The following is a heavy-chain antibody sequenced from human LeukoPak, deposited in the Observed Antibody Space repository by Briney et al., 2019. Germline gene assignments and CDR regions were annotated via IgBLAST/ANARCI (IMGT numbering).Heavy chain of an antibody. CDR2: IHYSGST. Sequence: SETLSLTCTVSGGSVSSGSYYWSWIRQSPGKGPEWIGYIHYSGSTNYNPSLKSRVTISVDTSKNQFSLKLSSVTAADTAVYYCATHPPRFCSGGTCSDYWGQGTLVTVSS. CDR1: GGSVSSGSYY. D-gene: IGHD2-15*01. CDR3: ATHPPRFCSGGTCSDY. V-gene: IGHV4-61*01. J-gene: IGHJ4*02.